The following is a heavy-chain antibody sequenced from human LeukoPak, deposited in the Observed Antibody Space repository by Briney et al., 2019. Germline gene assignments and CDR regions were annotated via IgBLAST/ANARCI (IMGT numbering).Heavy chain of an antibody. J-gene: IGHJ4*02. D-gene: IGHD3/OR15-3a*01. CDR1: EFTFSNYV. V-gene: IGHV3-23*01. Sequence: GGSLRLSCAASEFTFSNYVMTWVRQAPGKGLEWVSAISGSGSSTYYADSVKGRFTISRDNAKNSLYLQMNSLRAEDTAVYYCARDLDGGSALYYFDYWGQGTLVTVSS. CDR3: ARDLDGGSALYYFDY. CDR2: ISGSGSST.